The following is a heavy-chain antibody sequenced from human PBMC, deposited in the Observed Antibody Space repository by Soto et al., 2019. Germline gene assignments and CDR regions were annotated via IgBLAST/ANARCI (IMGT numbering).Heavy chain of an antibody. CDR2: IIPVFGTE. CDR3: ARGDATKVVVTTYYAMDV. V-gene: IGHV1-69*13. Sequence: ASVKVSCKASGGSLSNYGISWVRQAPGQGLEWMGGIIPVFGTENYAQKFQGRVTITADESTNIVYMDVTSLRSEDTAVYYCARGDATKVVVTTYYAMDVWGQGTTVTVSS. CDR1: GGSLSNYG. J-gene: IGHJ6*02. D-gene: IGHD4-17*01.